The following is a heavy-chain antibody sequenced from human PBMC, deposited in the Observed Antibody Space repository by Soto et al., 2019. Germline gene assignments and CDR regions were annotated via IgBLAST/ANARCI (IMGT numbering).Heavy chain of an antibody. D-gene: IGHD2-21*02. CDR1: GYTFTDYD. V-gene: IGHV1-8*01. CDR3: EVTTGY. J-gene: IGHJ4*02. Sequence: QVQVVQSRAEVKKPGASVKVSCKTSGYTFTDYDINWIRQAPGQGLEWMGWVSPDSGNAGYAPQFQGRVSMTSDTYISTVYTELSSLRAEDTAVYFCEVTTGYWGQGTMVTVSS. CDR2: VSPDSGNA.